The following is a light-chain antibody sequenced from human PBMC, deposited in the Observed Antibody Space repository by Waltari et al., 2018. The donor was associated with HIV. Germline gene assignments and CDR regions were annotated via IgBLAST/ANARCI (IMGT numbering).Light chain of an antibody. CDR3: AAWDDSLKGGA. V-gene: IGLV1-44*01. CDR2: SNN. J-gene: IGLJ1*01. CDR1: TSNIGGNT. Sequence: QSVLAQPPSASGTPGQRVTISCSGSTSNIGGNTVSWYQQLPGTATKLLIYSNNERPSGLPDRLAGSTSGTSASLVISGLQSEDEADYYCAAWDDSLKGGAFGTGTKVTVL.